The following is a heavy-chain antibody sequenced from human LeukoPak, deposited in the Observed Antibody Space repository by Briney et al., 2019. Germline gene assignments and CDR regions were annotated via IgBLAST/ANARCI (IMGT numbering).Heavy chain of an antibody. Sequence: PSETLSLTCTVSGGSISSGDYYWSWIRQPPGKGLEWIGYIYYSGSTYYNPSLKSRVTVSVDTSKNQFSLKLSSVTAADTAVYYCARNKLVYLPDYWGQGTLVTVSS. D-gene: IGHD5/OR15-5a*01. CDR2: IYYSGST. CDR1: GGSISSGDYY. J-gene: IGHJ4*02. CDR3: ARNKLVYLPDY. V-gene: IGHV4-30-4*01.